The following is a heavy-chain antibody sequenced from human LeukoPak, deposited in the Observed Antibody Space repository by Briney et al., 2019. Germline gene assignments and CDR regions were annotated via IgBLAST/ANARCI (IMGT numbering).Heavy chain of an antibody. CDR2: IYYSGST. V-gene: IGHV4-39*07. Sequence: SETLSLTCTVSGGSISSSSYYWGWIRQPPGKGLEWIGSIYYSGSTYYNPSLKSRVTISVDTSKNQFSLKLSSVTAADTAVYYCARDSVYCSGGSCYSDYFDYWGQGTLVTASS. J-gene: IGHJ4*02. CDR3: ARDSVYCSGGSCYSDYFDY. D-gene: IGHD2-15*01. CDR1: GGSISSSSYY.